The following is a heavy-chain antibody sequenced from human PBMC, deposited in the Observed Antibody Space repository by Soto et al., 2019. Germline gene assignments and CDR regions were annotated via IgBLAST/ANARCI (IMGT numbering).Heavy chain of an antibody. D-gene: IGHD2-2*01. CDR1: GFTFSSYW. CDR2: IKQDGSEK. V-gene: IGHV3-7*03. J-gene: IGHJ4*02. CDR3: ARVSGPYCSSTSCYYFDY. Sequence: GGSLRLSCAASGFTFSSYWMSWVRQAPGKGLEWVANIKQDGSEKYYVDSVKGRFTISRDNAKNSLYLQMNSLRAEDTAVYYCARVSGPYCSSTSCYYFDYWGQGTLVTVSS.